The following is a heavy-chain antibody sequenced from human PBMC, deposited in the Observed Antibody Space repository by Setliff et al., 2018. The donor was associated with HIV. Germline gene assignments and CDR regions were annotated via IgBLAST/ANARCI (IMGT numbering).Heavy chain of an antibody. V-gene: IGHV4-4*07. Sequence: SETLSLTCTVSGGSITSSYWSWIRQPAGKGLEWIGRIYTSGSTNYNPSLKSRVTMSIDTSKMQFSLKLASVTAADTAVYFCVRGPQWLVQKGRVYYFDYWGQGTLVTVSS. CDR1: GGSITSSY. CDR2: IYTSGST. D-gene: IGHD6-19*01. J-gene: IGHJ4*02. CDR3: VRGPQWLVQKGRVYYFDY.